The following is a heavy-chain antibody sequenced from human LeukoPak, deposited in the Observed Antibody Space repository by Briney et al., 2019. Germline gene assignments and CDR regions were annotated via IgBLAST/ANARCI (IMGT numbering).Heavy chain of an antibody. CDR2: INPNSGGA. V-gene: IGHV1-2*02. Sequence: ASVKVSCKASGYTFNYYYIHWVRQAPGQGLEWMGWINPNSGGANYAQRFQGRVTMTSDTSINTAYMELSGLGSDDTAVYYCAREGYCRGATCYSVQHWGQGTLVTVAS. CDR1: GYTFNYYY. D-gene: IGHD2-15*01. CDR3: AREGYCRGATCYSVQH. J-gene: IGHJ1*01.